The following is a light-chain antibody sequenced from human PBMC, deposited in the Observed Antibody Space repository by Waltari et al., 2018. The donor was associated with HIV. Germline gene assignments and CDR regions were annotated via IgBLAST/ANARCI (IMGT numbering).Light chain of an antibody. J-gene: IGLJ3*02. V-gene: IGLV1-47*01. CDR1: SSNIGSNY. Sequence: QSVLTQPPSASGTPGQRVTISCSGSSSNIGSNYVYWYQQLPGTAPKLLIYRNNQRPSVVPDRFSGSKSATSASLAISGLRSEDEADYYCAAWDGSLSGFWVFGGGTKLAVL. CDR3: AAWDGSLSGFWV. CDR2: RNN.